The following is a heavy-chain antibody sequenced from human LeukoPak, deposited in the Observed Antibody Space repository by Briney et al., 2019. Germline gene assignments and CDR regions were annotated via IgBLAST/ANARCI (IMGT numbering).Heavy chain of an antibody. CDR1: GFTFSSYG. D-gene: IGHD4-23*01. CDR2: ISYDGSNK. V-gene: IGHV3-30*18. CDR3: AKASVGYGMDV. J-gene: IGHJ6*04. Sequence: GGSLRLSCAASGFTFSSYGMHWVRQAPGKGLEWVAVISYDGSNKYYADSVKGRFTISRDNSKNTLYLQVNSLRAEDTAVYYCAKASVGYGMDVWGKGTTVTVSS.